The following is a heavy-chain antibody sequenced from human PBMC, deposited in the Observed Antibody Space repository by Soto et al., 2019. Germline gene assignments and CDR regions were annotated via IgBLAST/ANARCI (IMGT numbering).Heavy chain of an antibody. Sequence: EVQLVESGGGLIQPGGSLRLSCAASGFTVSSHYMSWVRQAPGKGLEWVSVIYSGGSTYYADSVKGRFTISRDNSKNTLYLQMNSLRAEDTAVYYCARGAYYYGSGSYYLDYWGQGTLVTVSS. J-gene: IGHJ4*02. CDR2: IYSGGST. V-gene: IGHV3-53*01. CDR3: ARGAYYYGSGSYYLDY. D-gene: IGHD3-10*01. CDR1: GFTVSSHY.